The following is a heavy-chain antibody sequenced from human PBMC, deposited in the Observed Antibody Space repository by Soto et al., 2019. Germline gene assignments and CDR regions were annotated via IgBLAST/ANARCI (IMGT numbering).Heavy chain of an antibody. CDR1: GGSISSGDYY. V-gene: IGHV4-30-4*01. CDR3: ARGRRSHWFDP. CDR2: IYYSGST. Sequence: SETLSLTCTVSGGSISSGDYYWSWIRQPPGMGLEWIGYIYYSGSTYYNPSLKSRVTISVDTSKNQFSLKLSSVTAADTAVYYCARGRRSHWFDPWGQGTLVTAPQ. J-gene: IGHJ5*02.